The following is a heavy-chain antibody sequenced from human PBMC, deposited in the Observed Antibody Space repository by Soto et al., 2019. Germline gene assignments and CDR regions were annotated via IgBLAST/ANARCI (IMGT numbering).Heavy chain of an antibody. CDR2: IYYSGST. J-gene: IGHJ4*02. Sequence: SETLSLTCTVSGGSISSYYWSWIRQPPGKGLEWIGYIYYSGSTYYNPSLKSRVTISVDTSKNQFSLKLSSVTAADTAVYYCARETAGYDSSGYYYQGLDYRGQRTLVPVSS. V-gene: IGHV4-59*12. CDR1: GGSISSYY. CDR3: ARETAGYDSSGYYYQGLDY. D-gene: IGHD3-22*01.